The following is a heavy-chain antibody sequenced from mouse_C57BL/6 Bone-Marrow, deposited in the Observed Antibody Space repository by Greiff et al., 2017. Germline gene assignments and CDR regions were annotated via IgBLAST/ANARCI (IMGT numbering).Heavy chain of an antibody. V-gene: IGHV3-6*01. J-gene: IGHJ2*01. CDR1: GYSITSGSY. CDR2: ISYDGIT. Sequence: EVQLQQSGPGLVKPSQSLSLTCSVTGYSITSGSYWNWIRQFPGNKLEWMGYISYDGITNYNPSLKNRISITRDTSKNQFFLKLHSVTTEDTATYYCARREAYYRRYFDYWGQGTTLTVSS. D-gene: IGHD2-14*01. CDR3: ARREAYYRRYFDY.